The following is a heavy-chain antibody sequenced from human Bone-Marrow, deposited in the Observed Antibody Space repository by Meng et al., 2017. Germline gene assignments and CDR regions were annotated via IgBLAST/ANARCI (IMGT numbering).Heavy chain of an antibody. D-gene: IGHD3-22*01. V-gene: IGHV1-69*01. Sequence: GQVVRGGGGGKKAGSSGKVSWKGCGGTFSSYAISGVRQAPGQGLEWMGGIIPIFGTANYAQKFQGRVTITADESTSTAYMELSSLRSEDTAVYYCARVDYYDSSGYPFDYWGQGTLVTVSS. CDR3: ARVDYYDSSGYPFDY. CDR1: GGTFSSYA. CDR2: IIPIFGTA. J-gene: IGHJ4*02.